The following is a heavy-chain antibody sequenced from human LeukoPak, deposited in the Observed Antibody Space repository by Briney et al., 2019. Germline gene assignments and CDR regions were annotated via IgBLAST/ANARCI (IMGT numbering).Heavy chain of an antibody. D-gene: IGHD1-26*01. CDR1: GGSISSGSYY. CDR3: ARGWIWEWFDP. V-gene: IGHV4-61*02. CDR2: IYTSGST. J-gene: IGHJ5*02. Sequence: PSETLSLTCTVSGGSISSGSYYWSWIRQPAGKGLEWIGRIYTSGSTNYNPSLKSRVTISVDTSKNQFSLKLSSVTAADTAVYYCARGWIWEWFDPWGQGTLVTVSS.